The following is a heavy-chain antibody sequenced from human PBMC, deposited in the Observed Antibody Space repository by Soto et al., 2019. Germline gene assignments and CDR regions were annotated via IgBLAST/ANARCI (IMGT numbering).Heavy chain of an antibody. CDR2: IKQEGSEK. D-gene: IGHD2-15*01. CDR1: GFTFSSYW. J-gene: IGHJ6*02. Sequence: EVQLVESGGGLVQPGGSLRLSCAASGFTFSSYWMSWVRQAPGKGLEWVANIKQEGSEKYYVDSVKGRFTISRDNAKNSLYLQMNSLRAEDTAVYYCAREFGGYCSGGSCRYGMDVWGQGTTVTVSS. CDR3: AREFGGYCSGGSCRYGMDV. V-gene: IGHV3-7*03.